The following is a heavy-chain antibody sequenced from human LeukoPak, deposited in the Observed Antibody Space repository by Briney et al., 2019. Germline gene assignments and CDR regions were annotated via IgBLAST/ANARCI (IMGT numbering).Heavy chain of an antibody. Sequence: PGGSLRLSCAASGFTFSSYGMHWVRQAPGKGLEWVAVISYDGKNKYYADVVNGRFTISRDNSKNTLYLQMNSLRPEDTAVYYCASHWAQQVVSDYWGQGTLVTVSS. D-gene: IGHD6-13*01. V-gene: IGHV3-30*03. CDR2: ISYDGKNK. J-gene: IGHJ4*02. CDR1: GFTFSSYG. CDR3: ASHWAQQVVSDY.